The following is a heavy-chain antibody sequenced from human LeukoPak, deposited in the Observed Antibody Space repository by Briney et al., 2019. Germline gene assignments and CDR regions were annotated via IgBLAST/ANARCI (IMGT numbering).Heavy chain of an antibody. V-gene: IGHV3-64*02. D-gene: IGHD2-15*01. J-gene: IGHJ5*02. CDR3: AKGGFCSAGSCYGGFDP. Sequence: GGSLRLSCVASGFTFSNYAMHWVRQAPGKGLEYVSAISDDGGSSYYADSVRGRFTISRDNSKNTLYMQMNSLRVEDTAVYYCAKGGFCSAGSCYGGFDPWGQGTLVTVSS. CDR1: GFTFSNYA. CDR2: ISDDGGSS.